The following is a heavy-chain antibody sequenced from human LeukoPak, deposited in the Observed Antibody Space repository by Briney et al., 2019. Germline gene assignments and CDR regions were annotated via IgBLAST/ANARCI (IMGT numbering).Heavy chain of an antibody. D-gene: IGHD1-14*01. CDR3: VKDNPLDY. Sequence: PGGSLRLSCAASGFTFSSYEMNWVRQAPGKGLEWVSFIRYDGNNKLYADSVKGRFTISRDNSKNTLYLHINSLRAEDTALYYCVKDNPLDYWGQGTLVIVSS. CDR2: IRYDGNNK. V-gene: IGHV3-30*02. CDR1: GFTFSSYE. J-gene: IGHJ4*02.